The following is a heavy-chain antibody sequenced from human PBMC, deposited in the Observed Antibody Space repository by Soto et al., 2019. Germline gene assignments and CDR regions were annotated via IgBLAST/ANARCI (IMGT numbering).Heavy chain of an antibody. CDR3: ARDLRFLEWLFGDYYYYGMDV. CDR1: GYTFTSYY. D-gene: IGHD3-3*01. CDR2: ISPSGGST. J-gene: IGHJ6*02. V-gene: IGHV1-46*01. Sequence: GASVKVSCKASGYTFTSYYMHWVRQAPGQGLEWMGIISPSGGSTSYAQKFQGRVTMTRDTSTSTVYMELSSLRSEDTAVYYCARDLRFLEWLFGDYYYYGMDVWGQGTTVTVSS.